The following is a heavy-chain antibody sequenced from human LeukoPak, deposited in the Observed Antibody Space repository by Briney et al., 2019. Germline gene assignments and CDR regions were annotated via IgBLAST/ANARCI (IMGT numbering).Heavy chain of an antibody. D-gene: IGHD3-10*01. CDR3: ARAYGSGSVADDY. CDR1: GGTFSSYA. CDR2: IIPIFGTA. J-gene: IGHJ4*02. V-gene: IGHV1-69*13. Sequence: SVTVSCKASGGTFSSYAISWVRQAPGQGLEWMGGIIPIFGTANYAQTFQGRVTITADESTSTAYMELSSLRSEDTAVYYCARAYGSGSVADDYWGQGTLVTVSS.